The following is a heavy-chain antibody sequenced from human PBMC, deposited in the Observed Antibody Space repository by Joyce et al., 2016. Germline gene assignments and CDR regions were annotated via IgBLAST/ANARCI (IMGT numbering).Heavy chain of an antibody. D-gene: IGHD2/OR15-2a*01. CDR1: EFTVSSNN. J-gene: IGHJ4*02. V-gene: IGHV3-53*02. CDR3: ATSIFPGVLDY. CDR2: IYNNGST. Sequence: EVRLVETGGGLIQPGGSLRLSCAASEFTVSSNNMNWVRQAPGKGLEWVSVIYNNGSTDYTDSVKGRFTISRDSSKNTLYLDMKSLRAEDTTVYYCATSIFPGVLDYWGQGTLVTVSS.